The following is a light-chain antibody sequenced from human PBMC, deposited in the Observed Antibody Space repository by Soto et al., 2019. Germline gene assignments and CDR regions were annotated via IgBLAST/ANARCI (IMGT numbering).Light chain of an antibody. J-gene: IGKJ1*01. CDR3: QQYNSFWT. CDR2: DAS. CDR1: QSISSW. Sequence: PSTLSASVGDRVTITCRASQSISSWLAWYQQKPGKAPKLLIYDASSLESGVPSRFSGSGSGTEFTLTISSLQPDDFATYYCQQYNSFWTFGQGTKVDIK. V-gene: IGKV1-5*01.